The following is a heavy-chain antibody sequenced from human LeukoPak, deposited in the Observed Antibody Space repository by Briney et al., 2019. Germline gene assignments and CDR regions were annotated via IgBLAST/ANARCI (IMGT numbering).Heavy chain of an antibody. Sequence: GGSLRLSCAASGFTFSSYWMHWVRQAPGKGLVWVSCINSDGSSTSYADSVKGRFTISRDNAKNTLYLQMNSLRAEDTAVYYCARASRYCSSTSCYPKYWGQGTLVTVSS. J-gene: IGHJ4*02. D-gene: IGHD2-2*01. V-gene: IGHV3-74*01. CDR1: GFTFSSYW. CDR2: INSDGSST. CDR3: ARASRYCSSTSCYPKY.